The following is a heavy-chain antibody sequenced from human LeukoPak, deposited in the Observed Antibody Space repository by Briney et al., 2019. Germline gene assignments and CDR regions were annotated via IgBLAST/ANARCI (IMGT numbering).Heavy chain of an antibody. CDR1: GVSISSGGYS. D-gene: IGHD3-10*01. CDR3: ARDHGSALFDY. Sequence: ASQTLSLTCAVSGVSISSGGYSWSWIRRPPGKGLEWIGYIYHSGSTYYNPSLKSRVTISVDRSKNQFSLKLSSVTAADTAVYYCARDHGSALFDYWGQGTLVTVSS. CDR2: IYHSGST. V-gene: IGHV4-30-2*01. J-gene: IGHJ4*02.